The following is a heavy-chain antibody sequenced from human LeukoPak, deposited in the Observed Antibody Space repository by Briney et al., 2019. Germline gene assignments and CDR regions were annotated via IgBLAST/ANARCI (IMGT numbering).Heavy chain of an antibody. CDR3: AKDSYYDSSGSLFDY. V-gene: IGHV3-21*01. Sequence: GGSLRLSCAASGFTFSSYSMNWVRQAPGKGLEWVSCISSSSSYIYYADSVKGRFTISRDNAKNSLYLQMNSLRAEDTAVYYCAKDSYYDSSGSLFDYWGQGTLVTVSS. J-gene: IGHJ4*02. D-gene: IGHD3-22*01. CDR2: ISSSSSYI. CDR1: GFTFSSYS.